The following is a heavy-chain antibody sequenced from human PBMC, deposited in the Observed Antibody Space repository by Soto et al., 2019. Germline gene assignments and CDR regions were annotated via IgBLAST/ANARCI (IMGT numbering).Heavy chain of an antibody. Sequence: PSETLSLTCAVYGGSFSGYYWSWIRQPPGKGLEWIGEINHSGSTNYNPSLKSRVTISVDTSKNQFSLKLSSVTAADTAVYYCARGRNYYGSGSYFSHYYYYGMDVWGQGTTGTVSS. V-gene: IGHV4-34*01. CDR2: INHSGST. J-gene: IGHJ6*02. D-gene: IGHD3-10*01. CDR1: GGSFSGYY. CDR3: ARGRNYYGSGSYFSHYYYYGMDV.